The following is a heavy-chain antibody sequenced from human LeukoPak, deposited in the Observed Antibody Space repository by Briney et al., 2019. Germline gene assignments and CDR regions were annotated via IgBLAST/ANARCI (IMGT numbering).Heavy chain of an antibody. J-gene: IGHJ6*02. V-gene: IGHV3-30*18. CDR3: AKDHSSDYYDSSGYYYYYGMDV. Sequence: SGGSLRLSCAASGFTFSSYGMHWVRQAPGKGLEWVAVISYDGSNKYYADSVKGRLTISRDNSKNTLYLQMNSLRAEDTAVYYCAKDHSSDYYDSSGYYYYYGMDVWGQGTTVTVSS. D-gene: IGHD3-22*01. CDR1: GFTFSSYG. CDR2: ISYDGSNK.